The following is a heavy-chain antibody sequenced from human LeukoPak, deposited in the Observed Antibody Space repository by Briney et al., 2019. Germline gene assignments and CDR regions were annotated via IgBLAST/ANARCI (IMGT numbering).Heavy chain of an antibody. CDR1: GFTFSSYW. D-gene: IGHD3-3*01. CDR2: IKQDGSEK. Sequence: GGSLRLSCAASGFTFSSYWMSWVRQAPGKGLEWVANIKQDGSEKYYVDSVKGRFTISRDNAKTSLYLQMNSLRAEDTAVYYCASLIFGVAYFDYWGQGTLVTVSS. CDR3: ASLIFGVAYFDY. J-gene: IGHJ4*02. V-gene: IGHV3-7*01.